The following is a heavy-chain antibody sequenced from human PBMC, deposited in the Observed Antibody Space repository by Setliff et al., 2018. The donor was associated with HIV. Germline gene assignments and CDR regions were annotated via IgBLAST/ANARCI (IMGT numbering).Heavy chain of an antibody. V-gene: IGHV1-69*13. D-gene: IGHD6-19*01. J-gene: IGHJ4*02. Sequence: SVKISCKTSRGTFSSYAVSWVRQGPGQGLEWMGGIIPIFGTAKYAQKFQGRVIITADESSTTAYMELSSLRSDDTAVYYCARDGLLEAGIRFDYWGQGTLVTVSS. CDR1: RGTFSSYA. CDR2: IIPIFGTA. CDR3: ARDGLLEAGIRFDY.